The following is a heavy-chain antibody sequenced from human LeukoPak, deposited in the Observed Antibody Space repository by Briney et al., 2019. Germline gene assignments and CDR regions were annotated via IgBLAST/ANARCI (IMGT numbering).Heavy chain of an antibody. D-gene: IGHD1-26*01. Sequence: GASVKVSCKASGYTFTTYYIHWVRQAPGQGLEWMGIINPNGGGTTYAQKFQGRVTMTRDMSTSTVYMELSSLRSEDTAVYYCARLELSLQRSTFDYWGQGSLVTVSS. J-gene: IGHJ4*02. CDR2: INPNGGGT. CDR3: ARLELSLQRSTFDY. V-gene: IGHV1-46*01. CDR1: GYTFTTYY.